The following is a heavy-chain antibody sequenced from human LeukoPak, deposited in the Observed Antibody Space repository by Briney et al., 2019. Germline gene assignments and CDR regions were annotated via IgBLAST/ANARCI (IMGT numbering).Heavy chain of an antibody. V-gene: IGHV3-9*03. D-gene: IGHD5-12*01. CDR3: AKGGGYEAQYYYYYLDV. CDR2: ISWNSGSI. J-gene: IGHJ6*03. Sequence: PGGSLRLSCAASGFTFDDYAMHWVRQAPGKGLEWVSGISWNSGSIGYADSVKGRFTISRDNAKNSLYLQMNSLRAEDMAVYYCAKGGGYEAQYYYYYLDVWGKGTTVTISS. CDR1: GFTFDDYA.